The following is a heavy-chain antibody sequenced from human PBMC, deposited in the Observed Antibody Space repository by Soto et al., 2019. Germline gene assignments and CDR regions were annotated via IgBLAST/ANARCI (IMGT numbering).Heavy chain of an antibody. V-gene: IGHV3-30-3*01. CDR3: ARDLGAARSI. J-gene: IGHJ4*02. CDR1: GFTFSSYA. Sequence: GGSLRLSCAASGFTFSSYAMHWVRQAPGKGLEWVAVISYDGSNKYYADSVKGRFTISRDNSKNTLYLQMNSLGAEDTAVYYCARDLGAARSIWGQGTLVTVSS. D-gene: IGHD6-6*01. CDR2: ISYDGSNK.